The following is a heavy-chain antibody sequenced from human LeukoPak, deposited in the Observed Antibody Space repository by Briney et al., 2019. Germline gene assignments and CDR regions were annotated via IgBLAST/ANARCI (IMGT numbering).Heavy chain of an antibody. CDR1: GFTFSDFA. D-gene: IGHD5-18*01. CDR3: AKDRDDVGYPVALDV. CDR2: LSGDSGRT. J-gene: IGHJ3*01. Sequence: GGSLRLSCAASGFTFSDFAMNWVRQTPKGGLEWVSFLSGDSGRTYYGDSVKGRFTSSRDNFKSTLYLQMNNLRVEDTAIYYCAKDRDDVGYPVALDVWGPGTRVTVYS. V-gene: IGHV3-23*01.